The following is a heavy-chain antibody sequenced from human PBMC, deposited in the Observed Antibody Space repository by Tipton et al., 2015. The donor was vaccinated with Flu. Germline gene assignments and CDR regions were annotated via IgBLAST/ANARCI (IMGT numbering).Heavy chain of an antibody. CDR2: MNPNSGST. V-gene: IGHV1-8*01. CDR3: ARACRSGGRRRWFDP. Sequence: EVKKPGASVKVSCKASGYTFTSYDINWVRQATGQGLEWMGWMNPNSGSTGYAQKFQGRVTMTRNTSISTAYMELSSLRSEDTAVYYCARACRSGGRRRWFDPWGQGTLVTVSS. CDR1: GYTFTSYD. D-gene: IGHD3-16*01. J-gene: IGHJ5*02.